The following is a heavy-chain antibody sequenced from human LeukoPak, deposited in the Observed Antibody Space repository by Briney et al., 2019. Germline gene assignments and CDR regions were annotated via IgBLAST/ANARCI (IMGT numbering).Heavy chain of an antibody. CDR1: GGSISSYY. V-gene: IGHV4-59*12. CDR2: IYYSGYT. Sequence: PSETLSLTCTVSGGSISSYYWSWIRQPPGKGLEWIGYIYYSGYTNYNPSLKSRVTISVDTSKNQFSLKLSSVTAADTAVYYCARRHEVSWFRIYNWFDPWGQGTLVTVSS. J-gene: IGHJ5*02. D-gene: IGHD1-26*01. CDR3: ARRHEVSWFRIYNWFDP.